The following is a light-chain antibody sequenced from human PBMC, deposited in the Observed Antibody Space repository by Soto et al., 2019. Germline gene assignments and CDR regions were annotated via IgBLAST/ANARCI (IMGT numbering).Light chain of an antibody. V-gene: IGKV1-5*03. J-gene: IGKJ2*01. CDR3: QQYDSSVYT. CDR1: QSISSW. Sequence: DIQMTQSPSTLSASVGDRVTITCRASQSISSWLAWYQQKPGKAPKLLIYRASRLGNGVPSRFSGSGSGTACTLTISSLQPDDFATYYCQQYDSSVYTFGQGTKLEIK. CDR2: RAS.